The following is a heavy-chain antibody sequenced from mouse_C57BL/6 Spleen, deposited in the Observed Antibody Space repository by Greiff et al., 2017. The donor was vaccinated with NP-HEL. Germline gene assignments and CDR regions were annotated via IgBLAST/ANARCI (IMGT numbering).Heavy chain of an antibody. V-gene: IGHV2-6*01. D-gene: IGHD1-1*02. CDR1: GFSLTSYG. J-gene: IGHJ3*01. CDR2: IWGVGST. CDR3: ASDMGYGPGAY. Sequence: VQLVESGPGLVAPSPRLSITCTVSGFSLTSYGVDWVRQSPGKGLEWLGVIWGVGSTNYNSALKSRLSISKDNSKSQVFLKMNSLQTDDTAMYYCASDMGYGPGAYWGQGTLVTVSA.